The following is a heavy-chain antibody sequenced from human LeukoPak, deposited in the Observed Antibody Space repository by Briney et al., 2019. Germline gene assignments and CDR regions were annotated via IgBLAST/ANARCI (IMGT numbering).Heavy chain of an antibody. V-gene: IGHV4-59*08. CDR1: IGSISGYY. Sequence: PSETLSLTCTVSIGSISGYYWSWIRQPPGEGVEWIAYIYNSGTTKYNLSLKSRVTISMDTSKRQFSLKLSSVTAAETAVYYCARHILTAGSIEWGQGTLVTVSS. CDR3: ARHILTAGSIE. D-gene: IGHD2-15*01. CDR2: IYNSGTT. J-gene: IGHJ4*02.